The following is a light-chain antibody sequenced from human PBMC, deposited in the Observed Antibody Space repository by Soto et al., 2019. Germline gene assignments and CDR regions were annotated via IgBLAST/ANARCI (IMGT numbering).Light chain of an antibody. CDR1: QSISSY. J-gene: IGKJ1*01. Sequence: DIPMTQSPSSLSESVGDRVTITCRASQSISSYLNWYQQKPGKAPKLLIYAASSLQSGVPSRFSGSGSGTDFTLTISSLQPEDFATYYCQQSYSTPPTFGQGTKVEIK. V-gene: IGKV1-39*01. CDR2: AAS. CDR3: QQSYSTPPT.